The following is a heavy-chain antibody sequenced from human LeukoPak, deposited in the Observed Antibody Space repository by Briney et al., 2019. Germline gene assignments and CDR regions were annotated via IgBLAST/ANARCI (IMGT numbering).Heavy chain of an antibody. J-gene: IGHJ4*02. CDR3: ARDRATYYYGSGSYYGAYYFDY. CDR1: GGSISSYY. D-gene: IGHD3-10*01. V-gene: IGHV4-59*12. Sequence: SETLSLTCTVSGGSISSYYWSWIRQPPGKGLEWIGYIYYSGSTNYNPSLKSRVTMSVDTSKNQFSLKLSSVTAADTAVYYCARDRATYYYGSGSYYGAYYFDYWGQGTLVTVSS. CDR2: IYYSGST.